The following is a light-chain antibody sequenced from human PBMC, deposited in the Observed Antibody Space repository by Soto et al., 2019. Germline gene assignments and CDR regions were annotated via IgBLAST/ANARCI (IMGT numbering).Light chain of an antibody. CDR2: EVS. Sequence: QAVLTQPPSASGSPGQSVTISCTGTSSDVGGYNYVSWYQQYPGKAPKLMIYEVSKRPSGVPDRFSGSKSGNTASLTVSGLQAEDEADYYCQAYDYSLTAFVFGGGTKLTVL. CDR3: QAYDYSLTAFV. CDR1: SSDVGGYNY. J-gene: IGLJ3*02. V-gene: IGLV2-8*01.